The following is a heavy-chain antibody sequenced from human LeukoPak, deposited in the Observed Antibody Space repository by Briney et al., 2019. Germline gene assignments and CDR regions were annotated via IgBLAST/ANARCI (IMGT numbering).Heavy chain of an antibody. Sequence: TSETLSLTCTVSGGSISSYYWSWIRQPPGKGLEWIGYIYYSGSTNYNPSLKSRVTISVDTSKNQFSLKLSSVTAADTAVYYCARVGSRDRGEDIDFDYWGQGTLVTVSS. J-gene: IGHJ4*02. D-gene: IGHD3-16*02. CDR1: GGSISSYY. CDR3: ARVGSRDRGEDIDFDY. V-gene: IGHV4-59*01. CDR2: IYYSGST.